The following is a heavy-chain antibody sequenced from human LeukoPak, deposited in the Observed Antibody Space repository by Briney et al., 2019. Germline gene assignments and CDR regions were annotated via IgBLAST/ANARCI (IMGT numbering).Heavy chain of an antibody. CDR3: ARVMDFWRESKRESGFDP. V-gene: IGHV4-59*01. D-gene: IGHD3-3*01. CDR2: IYYSGST. Sequence: KASETLSLTCTVSGGSISSYYWSWIRQPPGKGLEWIGYIYYSGSTNYNPSLKSRVTISVDTSKNQFSLKLSSVTAADTAVYYCARVMDFWRESKRESGFDPWGQGTLVTVSS. CDR1: GGSISSYY. J-gene: IGHJ5*02.